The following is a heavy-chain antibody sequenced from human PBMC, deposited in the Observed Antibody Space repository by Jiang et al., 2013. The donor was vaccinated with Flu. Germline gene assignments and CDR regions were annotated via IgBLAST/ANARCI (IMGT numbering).Heavy chain of an antibody. V-gene: IGHV6-1*01. J-gene: IGHJ2*01. CDR1: GDSVSSYSAA. Sequence: GDSVSSYSAAWNWIRQSPSRGLEWLGRTYYRSKWYNDYAGSVKSRITINPDTSKNQFSLQLNSVTPEDTAVYYCARGAHILTGYYNYYYFDLWGRGTLVTVSS. D-gene: IGHD3-9*01. CDR2: TYYRSKWYN. CDR3: ARGAHILTGYYNYYYFDL.